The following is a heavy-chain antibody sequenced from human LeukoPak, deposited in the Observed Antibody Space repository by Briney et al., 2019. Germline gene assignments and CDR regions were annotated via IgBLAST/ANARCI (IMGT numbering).Heavy chain of an antibody. V-gene: IGHV3-53*01. CDR2: IYTGGDT. Sequence: PGGSLRLSCAASGFSVSNKYMSWVRQAPGKGLEWVSVIYTGGDTYYADSVRGRFTISRDNSKNTLYLQMNSLRAEDTAVYYCARSGFGVLYYYGMDVWGQGTTVTVSS. J-gene: IGHJ6*02. CDR1: GFSVSNKY. CDR3: ARSGFGVLYYYGMDV. D-gene: IGHD3-10*01.